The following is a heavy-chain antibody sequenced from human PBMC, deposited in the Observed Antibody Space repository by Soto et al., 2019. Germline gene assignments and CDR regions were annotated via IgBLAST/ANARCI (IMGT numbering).Heavy chain of an antibody. V-gene: IGHV4-31*03. J-gene: IGHJ3*02. Sequence: SETLFLTCTVSGGSISSGGNYWSWIRQHPGKGLEWIGYIYYSGSTYYNPSLKSRVTISVDTSKNQFSLKLSFVTAADTAVYYCARLNRDIVVGHDAFDIWGQGTMVTVSS. CDR3: ARLNRDIVVGHDAFDI. D-gene: IGHD2-15*01. CDR1: GGSISSGGNY. CDR2: IYYSGST.